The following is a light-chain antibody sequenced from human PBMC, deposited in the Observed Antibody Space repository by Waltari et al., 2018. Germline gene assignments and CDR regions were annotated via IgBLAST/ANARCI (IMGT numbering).Light chain of an antibody. CDR3: QQYGSLPWT. CDR1: EYVPSCY. V-gene: IGKV3-20*01. CDR2: GAS. J-gene: IGKJ1*01. Sequence: ELILTQSPATLSLSPGDRATLSCRASEYVPSCYVAWYQQKPGQAPRLLIFGASSGATGVPDRFSGSESATDFTLTIRRLEPEDFAVYYCQQYGSLPWTFGQGTKVEIK.